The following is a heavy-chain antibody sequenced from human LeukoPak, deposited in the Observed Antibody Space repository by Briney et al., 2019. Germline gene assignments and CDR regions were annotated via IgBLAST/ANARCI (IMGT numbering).Heavy chain of an antibody. CDR2: INHSGST. Sequence: SETLSLTCAVYGGSFSGYYWNWIRQPPGKGLEWIGEINHSGSTHYNPSLKSRVTISIDTSKNQFSLKLSSVTAADTAVYYCAGIPDHIDNWFDPWGQGTLVTVSS. J-gene: IGHJ5*02. CDR3: AGIPDHIDNWFDP. D-gene: IGHD5-12*01. V-gene: IGHV4-34*01. CDR1: GGSFSGYY.